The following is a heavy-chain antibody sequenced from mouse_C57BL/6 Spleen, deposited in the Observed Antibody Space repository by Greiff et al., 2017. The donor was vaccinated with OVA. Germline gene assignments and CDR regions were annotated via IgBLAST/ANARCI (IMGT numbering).Heavy chain of an antibody. CDR1: GYTFTSYG. J-gene: IGHJ4*01. D-gene: IGHD2-4*01. CDR2: IYPRSGNT. V-gene: IGHV1-81*01. Sequence: QVHVKQSGAELARPGASVKLSCKASGYTFTSYGISWVKQRTGQGLEWIGEIYPRSGNTYYNEKFKGKATLTADKSSSTAYMELRSLTSEDSAVYFCARREYDYDFYAMDYWGQGTSVTVSS. CDR3: ARREYDYDFYAMDY.